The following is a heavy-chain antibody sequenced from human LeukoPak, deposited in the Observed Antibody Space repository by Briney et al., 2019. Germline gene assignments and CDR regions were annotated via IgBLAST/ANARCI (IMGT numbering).Heavy chain of an antibody. CDR1: GGTFSSYA. V-gene: IGHV1-69*05. Sequence: SVKVSCRASGGTFSSYAISWVRQAPGQGLEWMGGIIPIFGTANYAQKFQGRVTITTDESTSTAYMELSSLRSEDTAVYYCARGHYDFWSGYYQNWFDPWGQGTLVTVSS. J-gene: IGHJ5*02. CDR2: IIPIFGTA. D-gene: IGHD3-3*01. CDR3: ARGHYDFWSGYYQNWFDP.